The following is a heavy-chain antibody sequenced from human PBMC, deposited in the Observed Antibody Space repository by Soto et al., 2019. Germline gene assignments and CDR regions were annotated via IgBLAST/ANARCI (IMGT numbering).Heavy chain of an antibody. CDR3: ARDIAVAGTGSAYYYYYGMDV. CDR2: ISAYNGDT. Sequence: ASVKVSCKASGYTFTSYGISWVRQAPGQGLEWMGWISAYNGDTNYAQKLQGWVTMTTDTSTSTAYMELSRLRSDDTAVCYCARDIAVAGTGSAYYYYYGMDVWGQGTTVTVSS. J-gene: IGHJ6*02. CDR1: GYTFTSYG. D-gene: IGHD6-19*01. V-gene: IGHV1-18*01.